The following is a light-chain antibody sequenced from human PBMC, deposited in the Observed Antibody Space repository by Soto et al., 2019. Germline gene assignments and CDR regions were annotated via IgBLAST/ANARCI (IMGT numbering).Light chain of an antibody. CDR3: QQYNSYSAYT. V-gene: IGKV1-5*01. CDR2: DAS. Sequence: DIQMTQSPSTLSASVGDRVTITCRASQSISSWLAWYQQKPGKAPKLLIYDASSLESGVPSRFSGSGSGTEFTLTIRNLQPDDFSTYYCQQYNSYSAYTFGQGTKLEIK. J-gene: IGKJ2*01. CDR1: QSISSW.